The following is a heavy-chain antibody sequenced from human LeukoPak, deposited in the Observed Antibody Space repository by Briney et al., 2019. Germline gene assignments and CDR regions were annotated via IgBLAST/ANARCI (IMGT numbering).Heavy chain of an antibody. V-gene: IGHV3-74*01. D-gene: IGHD5-12*01. CDR1: AFSLNAYN. Sequence: PGGSLRLSCAASAFSLNAYNMNWVRQAPGKGLEWVSRINSDGSSTSYADSVKGRLTISRDNAKNTLYLQMNSLRVEDTAVYYCARGDGYAQRDWGQGTLVTVPS. CDR3: ARGDGYAQRD. CDR2: INSDGSST. J-gene: IGHJ4*02.